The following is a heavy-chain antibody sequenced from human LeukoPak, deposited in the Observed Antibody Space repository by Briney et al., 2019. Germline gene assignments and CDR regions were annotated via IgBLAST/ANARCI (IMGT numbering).Heavy chain of an antibody. CDR3: ARGPKYYYDDSAYYYGYFDY. CDR1: AFTFSYYA. V-gene: IGHV3-30*04. J-gene: IGHJ4*02. CDR2: ISYDGRNK. Sequence: PGGTLRLSCAASAFTFSYYAMHWVSQAPGKGLEGVAVISYDGRNKYYADSVKGRFTISRDSSKNTLYLRMKSLRSEDTAVYYCARGPKYYYDDSAYYYGYFDYWGKGPLVTVSS. D-gene: IGHD3-22*01.